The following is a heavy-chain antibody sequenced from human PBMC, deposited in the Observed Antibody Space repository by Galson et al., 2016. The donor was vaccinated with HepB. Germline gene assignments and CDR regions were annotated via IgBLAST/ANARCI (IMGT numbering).Heavy chain of an antibody. CDR3: VRSGYQLLPNWFDP. Sequence: SLTCTVSGGSISSYYWSWIRQPPGKGLEWIGYIYYSGSTNYNPSLKSRVTISVDTSKNQFSLKLSSVTAADTAVYYCVRSGYQLLPNWFDPWGQGTLVAVSS. J-gene: IGHJ5*02. V-gene: IGHV4-59*08. D-gene: IGHD2-2*01. CDR1: GGSISSYY. CDR2: IYYSGST.